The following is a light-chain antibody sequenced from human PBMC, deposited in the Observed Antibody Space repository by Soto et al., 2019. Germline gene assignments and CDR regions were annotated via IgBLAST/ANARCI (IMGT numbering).Light chain of an antibody. V-gene: IGKV1D-13*01. Sequence: AIQLTQSPSSLSASVGDRVTITCRASQGFSSALAWYQQKPGRTPKLLIYDASTLESGVPSRFSGSGSGTDFTLTISSLQPEEFATYYCQQFNNYPLTFGGGTKVEIK. CDR2: DAS. CDR1: QGFSSA. J-gene: IGKJ4*01. CDR3: QQFNNYPLT.